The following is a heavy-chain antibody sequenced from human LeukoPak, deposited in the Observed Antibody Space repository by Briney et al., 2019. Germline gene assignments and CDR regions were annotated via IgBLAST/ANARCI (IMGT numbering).Heavy chain of an antibody. CDR1: GFTLSHYS. Sequence: GGSLRLSCVASGFTLSHYSMNWVRQAPGKGLEWVSVISGSAHKIRYADSVKGRFTISRDNSENTVYLQMNNLRAEDTALYYCAGRVTGYSSGYVYWGQGTLVTVSS. CDR2: ISGSAHKI. V-gene: IGHV3-23*01. CDR3: AGRVTGYSSGYVY. D-gene: IGHD5-18*01. J-gene: IGHJ4*02.